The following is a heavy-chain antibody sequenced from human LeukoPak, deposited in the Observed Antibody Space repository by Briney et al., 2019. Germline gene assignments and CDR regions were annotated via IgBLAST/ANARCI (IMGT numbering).Heavy chain of an antibody. V-gene: IGHV1-46*01. CDR3: ARDYGGNDGFDY. D-gene: IGHD4-23*01. CDR1: GYTFIDYY. Sequence: GASVKVSCKTSGYTFIDYYMHWVRQAPGQALEWMGIINPSGGSTSYAQKFQGRVTLTRDTSTSTVYMELSSLRSEDTAVYYCARDYGGNDGFDYWGQGTLVTVSS. J-gene: IGHJ4*02. CDR2: INPSGGST.